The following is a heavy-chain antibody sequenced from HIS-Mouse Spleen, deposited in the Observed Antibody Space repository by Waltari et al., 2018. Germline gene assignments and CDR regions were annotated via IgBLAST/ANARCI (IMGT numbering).Heavy chain of an antibody. CDR1: GYTFTGYY. CDR2: INPNSGGT. J-gene: IGHJ4*02. Sequence: QVQLVQSGAEVKKPGASVKVSCKASGYTFTGYYMPWGRQAPGQGLEWMGWINPNSGGTNYAQKCQGRVTMTRDTSISTAYMELSRLRSDDTAVYYCARDYSGSYYYFDYWGQGTLVTVSS. V-gene: IGHV1-2*02. D-gene: IGHD1-26*01. CDR3: ARDYSGSYYYFDY.